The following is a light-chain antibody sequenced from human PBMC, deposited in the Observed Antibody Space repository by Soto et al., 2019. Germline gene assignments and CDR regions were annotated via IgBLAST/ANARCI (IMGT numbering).Light chain of an antibody. Sequence: QSALTQPPSAAGSPGQSVTISCTGTISDVGGYNYVSWYQQHPGKAPKLMIYEVNKRPSGVPDRFSGSKSANTDSLTVSGLQAEDEADYYCSSYAGSNNLVFGGGTKLTVL. CDR1: ISDVGGYNY. CDR3: SSYAGSNNLV. CDR2: EVN. J-gene: IGLJ3*02. V-gene: IGLV2-8*01.